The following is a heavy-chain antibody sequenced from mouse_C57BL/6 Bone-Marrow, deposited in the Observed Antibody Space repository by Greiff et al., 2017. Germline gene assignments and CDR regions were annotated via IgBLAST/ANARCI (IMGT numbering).Heavy chain of an antibody. V-gene: IGHV1-54*01. Sequence: QVHVKQSGAELVRPGTSVKVSCKASGYAFTNYLIEWVKQRPGQGLEWIGVINPGSGGTNYNEKFKGKATLTADKSSSTAYMQLSSLTSEDSAVYFCARRWASIVNAMDYWGQGTSVTVSS. CDR3: ARRWASIVNAMDY. CDR2: INPGSGGT. D-gene: IGHD2-12*01. J-gene: IGHJ4*01. CDR1: GYAFTNYL.